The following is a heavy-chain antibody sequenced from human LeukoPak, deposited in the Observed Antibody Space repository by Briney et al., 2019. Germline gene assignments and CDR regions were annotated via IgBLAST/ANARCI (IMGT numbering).Heavy chain of an antibody. CDR2: INPNSGGT. V-gene: IGHV1-2*02. J-gene: IGHJ4*02. D-gene: IGHD1-26*01. CDR3: ARDRAGEVDS. CDR1: GYTFTGYD. Sequence: ASVKVSCKASGYTFTGYDMHWVRQAPGQGLDWMGWINPNSGGTDYAQKFQGRVTMTRDTSISTAYMELSRLSSDDTAVYYCARDRAGEVDSWGQGTLVTVSS.